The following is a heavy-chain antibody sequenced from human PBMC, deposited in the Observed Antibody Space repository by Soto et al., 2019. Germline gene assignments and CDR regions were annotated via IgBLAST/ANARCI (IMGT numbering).Heavy chain of an antibody. CDR3: ARGRYSNFHSSWVNAEYFQH. V-gene: IGHV4-34*01. CDR1: GGSFSGYY. J-gene: IGHJ1*01. D-gene: IGHD4-4*01. Sequence: PSETLSLTCAVYGGSFSGYYWSWIRQPPGKGLEWIGEINHSGSTNYNPSLKSRVTISVDTSKNQFSLKLSSVTAADTAVYYCARGRYSNFHSSWVNAEYFQHWGQGTLVTVSS. CDR2: INHSGST.